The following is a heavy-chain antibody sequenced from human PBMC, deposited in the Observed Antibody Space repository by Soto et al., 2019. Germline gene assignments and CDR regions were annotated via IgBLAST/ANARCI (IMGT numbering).Heavy chain of an antibody. Sequence: EVQLVESGGGLVKPGGSLRLSCAASGFTFSNAWMNWVRQAPGKGLEWVGGIKSKTDGGTTDYAAPVKGRFTISRDDSKNTLYLQMNSLKTEDTAVYYCTTEQYDFWSGYYTGGYWGQGTLVTVSS. CDR1: GFTFSNAW. D-gene: IGHD3-3*01. J-gene: IGHJ4*02. V-gene: IGHV3-15*07. CDR2: IKSKTDGGTT. CDR3: TTEQYDFWSGYYTGGY.